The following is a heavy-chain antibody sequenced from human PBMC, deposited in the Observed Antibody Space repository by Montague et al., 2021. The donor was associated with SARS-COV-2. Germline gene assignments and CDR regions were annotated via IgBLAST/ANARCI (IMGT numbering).Heavy chain of an antibody. J-gene: IGHJ3*02. CDR3: AIEKLVQFDAFDI. CDR1: GFTFNSYA. V-gene: IGHV3-30*04. Sequence: SLRLSCAASGFTFNSYAMHWVRQAPGKGLEWVAVISYDGSNKYYADSVKGRFTISRDNSKNTLYLQMNSLRAEDTAVYYCAIEKLVQFDAFDIWGQGTMVTVSS. D-gene: IGHD1-26*01. CDR2: ISYDGSNK.